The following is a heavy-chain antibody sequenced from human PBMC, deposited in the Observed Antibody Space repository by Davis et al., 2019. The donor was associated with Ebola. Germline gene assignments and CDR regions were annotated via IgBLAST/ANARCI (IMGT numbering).Heavy chain of an antibody. D-gene: IGHD3-10*01. J-gene: IGHJ4*02. CDR1: GFSVSANY. CDR2: MYAVGNT. Sequence: GESLKISCAASGFSVSANYMIWVRQAPGKGLEWVSLMYAVGNTFYADSVKGRFTISRDNSKNTLYLQMNSLRAEDTAVYYCAKGSYGSGSLFDYWGQGTLVTVSS. CDR3: AKGSYGSGSLFDY. V-gene: IGHV3-53*01.